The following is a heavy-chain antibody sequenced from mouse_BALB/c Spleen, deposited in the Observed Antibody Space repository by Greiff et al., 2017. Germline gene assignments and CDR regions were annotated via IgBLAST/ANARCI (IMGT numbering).Heavy chain of an antibody. V-gene: IGHV1-7*01. CDR3: ARGGLRFAY. CDR2: INPSTGYT. Sequence: VQLQQSGAELAKPGASVKMSCKASGYTFTSYWMHWVKQRPGQGLEWIGYINPSTGYTEYNQKFKDKATLTADKSSSTAYMQLSSLTSEDSAVYYCARGGLRFAYWGQGTLVTVSA. J-gene: IGHJ3*01. CDR1: GYTFTSYW. D-gene: IGHD2-13*01.